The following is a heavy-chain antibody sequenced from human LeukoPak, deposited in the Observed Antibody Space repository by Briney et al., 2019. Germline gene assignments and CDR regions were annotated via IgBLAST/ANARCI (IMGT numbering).Heavy chain of an antibody. V-gene: IGHV3-21*06. D-gene: IGHD2-21*02. CDR3: ARGTIGGDPASAY. CDR1: GFTFSTYE. J-gene: IGHJ4*02. CDR2: IGTDGYS. Sequence: GGSLRLSCAASGFTFSTYEMNWVRQAPGKGLEWVSSIGTDGYSYSAVSVKGRFTISRDNAKSTLYLQMDSLTVEDTALYYCARGTIGGDPASAYWGQGTLVTVSS.